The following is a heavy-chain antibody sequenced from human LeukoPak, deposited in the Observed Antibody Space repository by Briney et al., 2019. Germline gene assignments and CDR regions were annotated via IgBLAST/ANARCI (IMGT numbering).Heavy chain of an antibody. Sequence: PGGSLRLSCAASGFTFSSHATHWVRQAPGKGLEWVAVISNDGSNKYYGDSVKGRFTISRDNSKNTLYLQMNSLRAEDTAVYYCAKGGHGGNSFDYWGHGTLLTVSS. CDR1: GFTFSSHA. CDR3: AKGGHGGNSFDY. CDR2: ISNDGSNK. D-gene: IGHD4-23*01. J-gene: IGHJ4*01. V-gene: IGHV3-30-3*01.